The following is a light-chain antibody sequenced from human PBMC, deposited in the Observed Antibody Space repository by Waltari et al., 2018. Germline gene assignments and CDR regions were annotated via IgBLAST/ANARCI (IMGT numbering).Light chain of an antibody. V-gene: IGLV1-40*01. J-gene: IGLJ2*01. CDR1: SSNLRAGHP. CDR3: QSFDSRLSDGVV. CDR2: GNN. Sequence: QSVLTQPPSVSGTPGQRVTISCTGSSSNLRAGHPVHWYQKIPGTAPKRLIFGNNNRPSGVPDRFSDAKSGTSAALAMTGLQAEDEGDYYCQSFDSRLSDGVVFGGGTKVTVL.